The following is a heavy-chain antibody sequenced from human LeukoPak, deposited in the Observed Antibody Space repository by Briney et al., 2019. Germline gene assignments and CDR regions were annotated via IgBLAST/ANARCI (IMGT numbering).Heavy chain of an antibody. Sequence: SQTLSLTCATSGDSVSSNSAAWNWISQSPSRGLEWLGRTYYRSKWYNDYAVSVKSRITINPDTSKNQFSLQLNSLSPEDTAVYYCARDSRGWYGDYYYYGMDVWGQGTTVTVSS. CDR2: TYYRSKWYN. CDR3: ARDSRGWYGDYYYYGMDV. CDR1: GDSVSSNSAA. J-gene: IGHJ6*02. V-gene: IGHV6-1*01. D-gene: IGHD6-19*01.